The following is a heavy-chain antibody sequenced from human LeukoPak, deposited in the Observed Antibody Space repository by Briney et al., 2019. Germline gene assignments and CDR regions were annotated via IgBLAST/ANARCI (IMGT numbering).Heavy chain of an antibody. Sequence: SQTLSLTCTVSGGSISSGGYYWSWIQQPPGKGLEWIGYIYHSGSTYYNPSLKSRVTISVDRSKNQFSLKLSSVTAADTAVYYCARVGSNYGLSDWYFDLWGRGTLVTVSS. V-gene: IGHV4-30-2*01. CDR3: ARVGSNYGLSDWYFDL. D-gene: IGHD4-11*01. CDR2: IYHSGST. CDR1: GGSISSGGYY. J-gene: IGHJ2*01.